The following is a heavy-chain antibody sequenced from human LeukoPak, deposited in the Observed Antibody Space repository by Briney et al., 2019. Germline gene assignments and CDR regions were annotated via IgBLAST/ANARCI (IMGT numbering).Heavy chain of an antibody. CDR2: FDPEDGET. CDR1: GYTHTELS. J-gene: IGHJ3*02. V-gene: IGHV1-24*01. D-gene: IGHD1-26*01. CDR3: ATLGSYYLAFDI. Sequence: ASVKVSCKVSGYTHTELSMHWVRQAPGKGLEWMGGFDPEDGETIYAQKFQGRVTMTEDTSTDTAYMELSSLRSEDTAVYYCATLGSYYLAFDIWGQGTMVTVSS.